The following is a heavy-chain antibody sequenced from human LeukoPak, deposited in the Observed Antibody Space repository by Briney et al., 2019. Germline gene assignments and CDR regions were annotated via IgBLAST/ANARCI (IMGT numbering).Heavy chain of an antibody. CDR3: AESPVDYYFDY. Sequence: ASVKVSCKASGYTFTSYYMHWVRQAPGQGLEWMGRIILIFGTANYAQKFQGRVTITTDESTSTAYMELSSLRSEDTAVYYCAESPVDYYFDYWGQGTLVTVSS. CDR1: GYTFTSYY. J-gene: IGHJ4*02. V-gene: IGHV1-69*05. D-gene: IGHD4-23*01. CDR2: IILIFGTA.